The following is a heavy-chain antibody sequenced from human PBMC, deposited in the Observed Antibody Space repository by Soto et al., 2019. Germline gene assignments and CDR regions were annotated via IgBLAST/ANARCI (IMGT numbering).Heavy chain of an antibody. J-gene: IGHJ3*02. CDR3: ARDRTIVVVITTYAFDI. Sequence: ASVKVSCKASGYTFNRYGISWVRQAPGQGLEWMGWISAYNGNTNYAQKLQGRVTMTTDTSTSTAYMELRSLRSDDTAVYYCARDRTIVVVITTYAFDIWGQETMVTVSS. V-gene: IGHV1-18*01. CDR1: GYTFNRYG. D-gene: IGHD3-22*01. CDR2: ISAYNGNT.